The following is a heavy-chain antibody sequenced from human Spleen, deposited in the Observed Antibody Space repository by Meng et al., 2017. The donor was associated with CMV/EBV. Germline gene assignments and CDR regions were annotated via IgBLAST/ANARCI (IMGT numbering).Heavy chain of an antibody. V-gene: IGHV3-9*01. CDR3: ARVVVVPTDAFDI. D-gene: IGHD2-15*01. CDR1: GFTFDDFA. CDR2: ISGNSGFI. J-gene: IGHJ3*02. Sequence: GGSLRLSCAASGFTFDDFAMHWVRQSPGEGLEWVSGISGNSGFIGYADSVKGRFTISRDNAKNTLYLQMNSLRAEDTAVYYCARVVVVPTDAFDIWGQGTMVTVSS.